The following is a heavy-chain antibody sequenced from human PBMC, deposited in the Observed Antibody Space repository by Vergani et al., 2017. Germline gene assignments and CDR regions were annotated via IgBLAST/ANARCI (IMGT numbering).Heavy chain of an antibody. J-gene: IGHJ6*02. V-gene: IGHV5-10-1*03. Sequence: EVQLVQSGAEVKKPGESLRISCKGSGYSFTSYWISWVRQMPGKGLEWMGRIDPSDSYTNYSPSFQGHVTISADKSISTAYLQWSSLKASDTAMYYCARHLSALAEGGYYYYYGMDVWGQGTTVTVSS. D-gene: IGHD2-21*01. CDR1: GYSFTSYW. CDR3: ARHLSALAEGGYYYYYGMDV. CDR2: IDPSDSYT.